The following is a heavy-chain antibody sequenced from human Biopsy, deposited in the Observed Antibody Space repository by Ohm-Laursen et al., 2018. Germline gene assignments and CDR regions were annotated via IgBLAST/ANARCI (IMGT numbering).Heavy chain of an antibody. D-gene: IGHD3-9*01. CDR2: NIPILGTG. V-gene: IGHV1-69*06. Sequence: SVKVSRKAPGGTFSNYGVNWVRQAPGQGLEWLGGNIPILGTGNYAQKFQDRVTVAADTSTSTATMELRSLRSDDTAVYYCATKLTGYFHHWGQGTLVIVSS. J-gene: IGHJ1*01. CDR3: ATKLTGYFHH. CDR1: GGTFSNYG.